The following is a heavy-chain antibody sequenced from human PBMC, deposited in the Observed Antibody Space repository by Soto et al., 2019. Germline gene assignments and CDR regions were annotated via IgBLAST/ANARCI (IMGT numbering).Heavy chain of an antibody. CDR2: IYYSGST. J-gene: IGHJ6*02. CDR3: ARGDGSVTAGYYYYGMDV. V-gene: IGHV4-59*01. D-gene: IGHD1-26*01. CDR1: GGSISSYY. Sequence: LCGGSISSYYWSWIRQPPGKGLEWIAYIYYSGSTNYNPSLKSRVTISVETSKNQFSLKLSSVTAADTAVYYCARGDGSVTAGYYYYGMDVWGQGTTVTVSS.